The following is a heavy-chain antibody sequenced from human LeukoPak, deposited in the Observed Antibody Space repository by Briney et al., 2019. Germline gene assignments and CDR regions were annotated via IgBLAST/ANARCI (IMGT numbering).Heavy chain of an antibody. J-gene: IGHJ4*02. CDR2: ISSSSSYI. Sequence: GGSLRLSCAASGFTFSSYSMNWVRQAPGKGLEWVSSISSSSSYIYYADSVKGRFTISRDNAKNSLYLQMNSLRAEDTAVYYCARDSRRGSFFDYWAQGTLVTVSS. CDR1: GFTFSSYS. CDR3: ARDSRRGSFFDY. V-gene: IGHV3-21*01. D-gene: IGHD1-26*01.